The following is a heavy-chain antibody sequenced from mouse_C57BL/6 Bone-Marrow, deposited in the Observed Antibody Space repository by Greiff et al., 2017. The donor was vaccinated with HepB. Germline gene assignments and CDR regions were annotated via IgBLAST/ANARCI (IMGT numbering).Heavy chain of an antibody. V-gene: IGHV2-2*01. CDR1: GFSLTSYG. J-gene: IGHJ4*01. Sequence: QVQLKESGPGLVQPSQSLSITCTVSGFSLTSYGVHWVRQSPGKGLEWLGVIWSGGSTDYNAAFISRLSISKDNSKSQVFFKMNSLQADDTAIYYCARNPLYDSNRYAMDYWGQGTSVTVSS. D-gene: IGHD2-5*01. CDR2: IWSGGST. CDR3: ARNPLYDSNRYAMDY.